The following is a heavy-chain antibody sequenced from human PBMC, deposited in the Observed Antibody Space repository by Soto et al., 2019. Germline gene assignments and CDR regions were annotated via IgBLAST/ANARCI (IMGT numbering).Heavy chain of an antibody. CDR1: GYTFTGYY. D-gene: IGHD1-26*01. Sequence: ASVQVSCKASGYTFTGYYMHWVRQAPGQGLEWMGWINPNSGGTNYAQKFQGWVTMTRDTSISTAYMELSRLRSDDTAVFYCARGDEVGATPYYYYYGMDVWGQGTTVTVSS. CDR3: ARGDEVGATPYYYYYGMDV. J-gene: IGHJ6*02. V-gene: IGHV1-2*04. CDR2: INPNSGGT.